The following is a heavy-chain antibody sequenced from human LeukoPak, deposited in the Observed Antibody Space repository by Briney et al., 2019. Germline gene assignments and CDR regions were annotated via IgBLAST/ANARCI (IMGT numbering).Heavy chain of an antibody. CDR1: DGSLSSYY. CDR3: ARDTIGGHFDY. Sequence: SETLSLTCTVSDGSLSSYYWSWIRQPAGKGLEWIGRIYTSGSTSYNPSLKSRVTMSVDTSKKQFSLKLSSVTAADTAVYYCARDTIGGHFDYWGPGNPGHRFL. J-gene: IGHJ4*02. D-gene: IGHD2-2*01. V-gene: IGHV4-4*07. CDR2: IYTSGST.